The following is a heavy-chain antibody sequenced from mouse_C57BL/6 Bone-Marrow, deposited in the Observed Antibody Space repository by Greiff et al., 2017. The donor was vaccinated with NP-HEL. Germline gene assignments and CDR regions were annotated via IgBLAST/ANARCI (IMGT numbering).Heavy chain of an antibody. CDR3: ARSLPHYYAMDY. CDR1: GYTFTSYW. J-gene: IGHJ4*01. CDR2: IHPNSGST. Sequence: VQLQQSGAELVKPGASVKLSCKASGYTFTSYWMHWVKQRPGQGLEWIGMIHPNSGSTNYNEKFKSKATLTVDKSSSTAYMQLSSLTSEDSAVYDCARSLPHYYAMDYWGQGTSVTVSS. V-gene: IGHV1-64*01.